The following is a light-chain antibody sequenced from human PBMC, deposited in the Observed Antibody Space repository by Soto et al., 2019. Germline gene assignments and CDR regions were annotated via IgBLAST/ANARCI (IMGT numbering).Light chain of an antibody. J-gene: IGLJ1*01. CDR1: SSDVGGYNY. Sequence: QSALTQPASVSGSPGQSITISCTGTSSDVGGYNYVSWYQQHPGTAPKLMIYEVSNRPSGLSNRFSGSKSGNTASLTISGLQAEDEADYYCSSSTSSSSLYVFGTGTKVTVL. CDR3: SSSTSSSSLYV. CDR2: EVS. V-gene: IGLV2-14*01.